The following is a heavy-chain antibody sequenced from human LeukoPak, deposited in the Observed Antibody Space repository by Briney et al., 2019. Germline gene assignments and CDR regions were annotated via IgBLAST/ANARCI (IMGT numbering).Heavy chain of an antibody. Sequence: SETLSLTCTVSSGPISTYYWSWIRQPAGKGLEWIGRIYSSGSTNYNPSLKSRVTISVDTSKNQFSLKLSSVTAADTAVYYCARKGTYGGYFDHWGQGTLVTVSS. CDR1: SGPISTYY. CDR3: ARKGTYGGYFDH. CDR2: IYSSGST. V-gene: IGHV4-4*07. D-gene: IGHD4-23*01. J-gene: IGHJ4*02.